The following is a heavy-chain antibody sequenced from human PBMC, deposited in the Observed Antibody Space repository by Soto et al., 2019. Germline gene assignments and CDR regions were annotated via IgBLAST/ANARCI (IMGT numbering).Heavy chain of an antibody. Sequence: SVKVSCKASGGTFSSYTISWVRQAPGQGLEWMGGIIPIFGTANYAQKFQGRVTITADESTSTAYMELSSLRSEDTAVYYCARSLIAVAGTPFDYWGQGTLVTVSS. J-gene: IGHJ4*02. D-gene: IGHD6-19*01. CDR1: GGTFSSYT. CDR3: ARSLIAVAGTPFDY. V-gene: IGHV1-69*13. CDR2: IIPIFGTA.